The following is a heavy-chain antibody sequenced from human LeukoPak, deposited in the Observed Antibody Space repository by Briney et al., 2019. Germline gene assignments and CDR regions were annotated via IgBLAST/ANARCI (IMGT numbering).Heavy chain of an antibody. D-gene: IGHD6-19*01. CDR3: ARGKGSGWTFDY. CDR1: GXSFSGYY. Sequence: KSSETLSLTCAVYGXSFSGYYGTWIRQPPGKGLEWIGEINHSGSTNYNPSLKSRVTISVDTSKNQFSLKLSSVTAADTAVYYCARGKGSGWTFDYWGQGTLVTVSS. J-gene: IGHJ4*02. V-gene: IGHV4-34*01. CDR2: INHSGST.